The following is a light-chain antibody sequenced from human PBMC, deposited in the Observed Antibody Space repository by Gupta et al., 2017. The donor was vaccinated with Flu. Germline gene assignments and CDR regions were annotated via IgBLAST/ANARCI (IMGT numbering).Light chain of an antibody. CDR3: MQALQTPLT. CDR1: QSLLHSNGYNY. J-gene: IGKJ4*01. Sequence: VTPGEPASISCRSSQSLLHSNGYNYLDWYLQKPVQSPQLLIYLGSNRASGVPDRFSGSGSGTDFTLKISRVEAEDVGVYYCMQALQTPLTFGGGTKVEIK. CDR2: LGS. V-gene: IGKV2-28*01.